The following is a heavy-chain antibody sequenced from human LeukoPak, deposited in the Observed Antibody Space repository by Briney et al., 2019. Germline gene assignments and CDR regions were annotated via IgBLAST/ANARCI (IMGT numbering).Heavy chain of an antibody. J-gene: IGHJ4*02. V-gene: IGHV4-38-2*01. CDR2: IYHSGST. CDR3: ARQRDYGDNDY. Sequence: PSGTLSLTCAVSGYSISSGYYWGWIRQPPGKGLEWIGSIYHSGSTYYNPSLKSRVTISVDTSKNQFSLKLSSVTAADTAVYYCARQRDYGDNDYWGQGTLVTVSS. CDR1: GYSISSGYY. D-gene: IGHD4-17*01.